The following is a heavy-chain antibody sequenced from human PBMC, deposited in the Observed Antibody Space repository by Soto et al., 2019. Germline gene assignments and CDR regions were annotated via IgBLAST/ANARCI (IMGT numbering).Heavy chain of an antibody. CDR3: ARDYGQDCSGGSCYFYF. D-gene: IGHD2-15*01. J-gene: IGHJ4*02. V-gene: IGHV1-69*01. Sequence: QVQLVQSGAEVKKPGSSVKVSCKASGGTFSSYAISWVRQAPGQGLEWMGGIIPIFGTANYAQKFQGRVTITADESTSTDHMELSSLRSEDTAVYYCARDYGQDCSGGSCYFYFWGQGTLVTVSS. CDR2: IIPIFGTA. CDR1: GGTFSSYA.